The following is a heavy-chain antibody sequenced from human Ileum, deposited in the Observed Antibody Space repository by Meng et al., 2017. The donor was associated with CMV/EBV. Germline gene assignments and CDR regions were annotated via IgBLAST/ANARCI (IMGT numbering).Heavy chain of an antibody. CDR2: LQYDESTE. J-gene: IGHJ4*02. D-gene: IGHD1/OR15-1a*01. CDR1: GFTFSSSG. V-gene: IGHV3-30*02. CDR3: VKENKRLRGDY. Sequence: GESLKISCAASGFTFSSSGMHWVRQVPGKGLEWVAFLQYDESTENYAVSVKGRFSISRDNSKNTLFLQMNGLRAEDTAVYYCVKENKRLRGDYWGQGTLVTVSS.